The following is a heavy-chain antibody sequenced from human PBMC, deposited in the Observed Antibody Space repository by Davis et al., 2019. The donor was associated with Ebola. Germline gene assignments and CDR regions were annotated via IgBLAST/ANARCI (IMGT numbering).Heavy chain of an antibody. Sequence: PGGSLRLSCAASGFTVNNNYMSWVRQAPGKGLEWVAVIFSGGATYYADSVRGRFITSRDNSKNTLYLQMDSLRDEDTAVYYCARDWGGMDVWGQGTTVTVS. CDR3: ARDWGGMDV. V-gene: IGHV3-53*01. CDR2: IFSGGAT. J-gene: IGHJ6*02. D-gene: IGHD3-16*01. CDR1: GFTVNNNY.